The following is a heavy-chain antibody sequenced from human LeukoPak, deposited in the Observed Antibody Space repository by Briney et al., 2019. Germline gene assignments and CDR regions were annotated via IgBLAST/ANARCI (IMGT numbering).Heavy chain of an antibody. CDR2: INHSGST. CDR1: GGSFSGYY. V-gene: IGHV4-34*01. CDR3: ARGRSDIVAAYYYYYMDV. J-gene: IGHJ6*03. D-gene: IGHD5-12*01. Sequence: PSETLSLTCAVHGGSFSGYYWSWIRQPPGKGLEWIGEINHSGSTNYNPSLKSRVTISVDTSKNQFSLKLSSVTAADTAVYYCARGRSDIVAAYYYYYMDVWGKGTTVTVSS.